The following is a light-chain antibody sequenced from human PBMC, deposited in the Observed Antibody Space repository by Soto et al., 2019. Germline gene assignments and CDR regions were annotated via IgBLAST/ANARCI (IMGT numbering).Light chain of an antibody. V-gene: IGLV2-14*02. J-gene: IGLJ3*02. CDR2: EDS. CDR3: SSYTSTSTLV. CDR1: SSDVGSYNL. Sequence: QSALTQPASVSGSPGQSITISCTRTSSDVGSYNLVSWYQQHPGKAPKLMIFEDSKRPSGVPDRFSGSKSGNTASLTISGLQAEDEGNYYCSSYTSTSTLVFGGGTKLTVL.